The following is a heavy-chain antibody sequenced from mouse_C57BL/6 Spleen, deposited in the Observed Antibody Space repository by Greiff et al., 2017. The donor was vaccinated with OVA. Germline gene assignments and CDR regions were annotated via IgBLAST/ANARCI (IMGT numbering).Heavy chain of an antibody. CDR1: GFTFSDSG. D-gene: IGHD1-1*01. Sequence: EVQLVESGGGLVKPGGSLKLSCAASGFTFSDSGMHWVRQAPEKGLEWVAYISSGSSTIYYADTVKGRFTISRDNAKNTLFLQMTSLRSEDTAMYYCAREGYYYGSSPFAYWGQGTLVTVSA. CDR3: AREGYYYGSSPFAY. CDR2: ISSGSSTI. J-gene: IGHJ3*01. V-gene: IGHV5-17*01.